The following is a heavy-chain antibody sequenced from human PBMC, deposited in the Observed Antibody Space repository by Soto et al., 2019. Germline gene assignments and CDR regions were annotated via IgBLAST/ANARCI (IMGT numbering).Heavy chain of an antibody. Sequence: QVQLVESGGGVVQPGRSLRLSCAASGFTFSSYGMHWVRQAPGKGLEWVAVIWYDGSNKYYADSVKGRFTISRDNSKNTLYLQMNSLRAEDTAVYYCARGGVRGVIPSWWFDPWGQGTLVTVSS. D-gene: IGHD3-10*01. V-gene: IGHV3-33*01. CDR2: IWYDGSNK. CDR3: ARGGVRGVIPSWWFDP. CDR1: GFTFSSYG. J-gene: IGHJ5*02.